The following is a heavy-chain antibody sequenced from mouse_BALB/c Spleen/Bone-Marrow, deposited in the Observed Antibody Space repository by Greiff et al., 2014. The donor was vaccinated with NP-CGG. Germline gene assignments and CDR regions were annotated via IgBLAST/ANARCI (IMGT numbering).Heavy chain of an antibody. CDR3: ALDYDDDVGY. CDR2: IDPANGNT. D-gene: IGHD2-4*01. Sequence: VQLQQSGAELVKPGASVKSSCTASGFNIKDTYMHWVKQRPEQGLEWIGRIDPANGNTKYDPKFQGKATITADTSSNTAYLQLSSLTSEDTAGYYCALDYDDDVGYWGQGTTLTVSS. CDR1: GFNIKDTY. V-gene: IGHV14-3*02. J-gene: IGHJ2*01.